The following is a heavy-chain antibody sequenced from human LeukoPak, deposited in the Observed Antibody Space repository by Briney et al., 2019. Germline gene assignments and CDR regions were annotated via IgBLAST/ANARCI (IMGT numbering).Heavy chain of an antibody. J-gene: IGHJ4*02. Sequence: GGSLKLSCAASGFTFSGSAMHWVRQASGKGLEWVGRIRSKANSYATAYAASVKGRFTSSRDDSKNTAYLQKNSLKTEDTAVYYCTRHCSSTSCYDWGFDYWGQGTLVTVSS. CDR1: GFTFSGSA. CDR2: IRSKANSYAT. D-gene: IGHD2-2*01. CDR3: TRHCSSTSCYDWGFDY. V-gene: IGHV3-73*01.